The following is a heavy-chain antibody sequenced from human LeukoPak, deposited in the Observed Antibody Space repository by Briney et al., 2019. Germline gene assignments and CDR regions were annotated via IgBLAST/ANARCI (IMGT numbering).Heavy chain of an antibody. V-gene: IGHV3-23*01. CDR3: AKDRDGYNSGRYFDY. J-gene: IGHJ4*02. D-gene: IGHD5-24*01. CDR1: GFTFSHAW. CDR2: ISGSGAST. Sequence: QTGGSLRLSCEASGFTFSHAWMSWVRQAPGKGLEWVSAISGSGASTYFADSVKGRFTTSRDNSKNTLYLQMNSLRAEDTAVYYCAKDRDGYNSGRYFDYWGQGTLVTVSS.